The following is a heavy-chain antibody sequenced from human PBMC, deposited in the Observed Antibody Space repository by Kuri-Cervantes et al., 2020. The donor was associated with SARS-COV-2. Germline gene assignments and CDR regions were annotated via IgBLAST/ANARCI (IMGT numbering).Heavy chain of an antibody. J-gene: IGHJ4*02. V-gene: IGHV4-59*01. Sequence: SETLSLTCTVSGGSISSYYWSWIRQPPGKGLEWIGYIYYSGSTNYNPSLKSRVTISVDTSKNQYSLKLSSVTAADTGVYFCARVRGPPHFDYWGQGTLVTVSS. CDR2: IYYSGST. D-gene: IGHD3-10*01. CDR3: ARVRGPPHFDY. CDR1: GGSISSYY.